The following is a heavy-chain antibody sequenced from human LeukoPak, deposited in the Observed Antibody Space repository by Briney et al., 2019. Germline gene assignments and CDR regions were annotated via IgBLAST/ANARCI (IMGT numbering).Heavy chain of an antibody. Sequence: GASVKVSCKVSGYTLTELSMHWVRQAPGKGLEWMGGFDPEDGETIYAQKFQGRVTMTEDTSTDTAYMELGSLRSEDTAVYYCATVYGDYVPFDYWGQGTLVTVSS. D-gene: IGHD4-17*01. J-gene: IGHJ4*02. CDR2: FDPEDGET. V-gene: IGHV1-24*01. CDR3: ATVYGDYVPFDY. CDR1: GYTLTELS.